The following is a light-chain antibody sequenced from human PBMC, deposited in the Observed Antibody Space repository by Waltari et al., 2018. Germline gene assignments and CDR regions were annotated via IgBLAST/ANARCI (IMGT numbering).Light chain of an antibody. Sequence: EIVLTQSPGTLSLSSGERASLSCRASQSVSSSYLAWYQQKPGQAPRPLIYGASTRATDIADRFSGSGSGTDFTLTISRLEPEDFAVYYCLHCGGSPPYTFGQGTKLEI. CDR2: GAS. CDR1: QSVSSSY. V-gene: IGKV3-20*01. CDR3: LHCGGSPPYT. J-gene: IGKJ2*01.